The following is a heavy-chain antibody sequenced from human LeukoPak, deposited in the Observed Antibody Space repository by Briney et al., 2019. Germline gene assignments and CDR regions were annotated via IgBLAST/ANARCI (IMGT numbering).Heavy chain of an antibody. D-gene: IGHD1-26*01. Sequence: PGGSLRLSCAASGFTFSDYYMSWIRQAPGKGLEWFSYISSSGSTIYYADSVKGRFTISRDNAKNSLYLQMNSLRAEDTAVYYCARLPLLVGSYYQNYYYGMDVWGQGTTVTVSS. V-gene: IGHV3-11*01. CDR1: GFTFSDYY. CDR2: ISSSGSTI. J-gene: IGHJ6*02. CDR3: ARLPLLVGSYYQNYYYGMDV.